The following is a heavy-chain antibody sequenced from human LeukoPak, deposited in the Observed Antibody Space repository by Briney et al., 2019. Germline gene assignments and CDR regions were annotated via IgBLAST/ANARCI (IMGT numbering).Heavy chain of an antibody. D-gene: IGHD4-17*01. CDR1: GGTFSSYA. CDR3: ALGRTTTPQEFDY. Sequence: SVKVSCKASGGTFSSYAISWVRQAPGQGLEWMGGIIPIFGTANYAQKFQGRVTITADESTSTAYMELSSLRSEDTAVYYCALGRTTTPQEFDYWGQGTLVTVFS. V-gene: IGHV1-69*13. CDR2: IIPIFGTA. J-gene: IGHJ4*02.